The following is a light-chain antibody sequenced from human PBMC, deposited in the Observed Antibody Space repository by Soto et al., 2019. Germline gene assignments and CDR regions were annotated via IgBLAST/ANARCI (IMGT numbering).Light chain of an antibody. CDR1: QAIRNN. Sequence: DIQMTQSPSSLSASAGDRVTITCRASQAIRNNLAWYQQKPGKVPKVLIYAASTLQSGVPSRFSGSGSGTDFTLTINSLQPEDVETYYCQKYKSVQFDFCPGPKVDI. V-gene: IGKV1-27*01. CDR3: QKYKSVQFD. CDR2: AAS. J-gene: IGKJ3*01.